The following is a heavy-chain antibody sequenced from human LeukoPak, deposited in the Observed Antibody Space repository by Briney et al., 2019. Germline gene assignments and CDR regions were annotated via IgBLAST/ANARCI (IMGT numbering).Heavy chain of an antibody. CDR3: ARPTIARGTYYYYGMDV. Sequence: GGSLRLSCAASGFTSSSYGMHWVRQAPGKALEWVAVIWYDGSNKYYADSVKGRFTISRDNSKNTLYLQMNSLRAEDTAVYYCARPTIARGTYYYYGMDVWGQGTLVTVSS. D-gene: IGHD6-6*01. V-gene: IGHV3-33*01. CDR1: GFTSSSYG. CDR2: IWYDGSNK. J-gene: IGHJ6*02.